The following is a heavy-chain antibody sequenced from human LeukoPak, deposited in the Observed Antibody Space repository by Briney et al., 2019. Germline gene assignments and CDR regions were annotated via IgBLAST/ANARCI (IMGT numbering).Heavy chain of an antibody. Sequence: SQTLSLTCTVSGGSISSGGYYWSWIRQHPGKGLEWIGYIYYSGSTYYNPSLKSRVTISVDTSKNQFSLKLSSATAADTAVYYCAREPKYYYDSSGYYPLQYYFDYWGQGTLVTVSS. J-gene: IGHJ4*02. CDR3: AREPKYYYDSSGYYPLQYYFDY. CDR1: GGSISSGGYY. D-gene: IGHD3-22*01. CDR2: IYYSGST. V-gene: IGHV4-31*03.